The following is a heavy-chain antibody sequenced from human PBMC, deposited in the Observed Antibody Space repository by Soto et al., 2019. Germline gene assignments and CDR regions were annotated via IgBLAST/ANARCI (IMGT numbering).Heavy chain of an antibody. Sequence: QVQLVQSGAEVKKPGASVKVSCKASGYTFTSYGISWVRQAPGQGLEWMGWISNYNGDTNYAQKLQGRVTMTTDTPTSTDYMELRSLKSDDTAVYYCTSGGQLFAGNYFDYWGQGTLVTVSS. CDR3: TSGGQLFAGNYFDY. D-gene: IGHD3-10*02. J-gene: IGHJ4*02. CDR1: GYTFTSYG. V-gene: IGHV1-18*01. CDR2: ISNYNGDT.